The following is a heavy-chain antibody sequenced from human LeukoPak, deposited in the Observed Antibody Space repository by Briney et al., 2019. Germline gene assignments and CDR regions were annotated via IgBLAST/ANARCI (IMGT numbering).Heavy chain of an antibody. CDR3: ASAAGIIGDAFDI. V-gene: IGHV1-2*02. Sequence: ASVKVSCKASGYTFTGYYMHWLRQAPGQGLEWMGWINPNSGGTNYAQKFQGRVTMTRDTSISTAYMELSRLRSDDTAVYYCASAAGIIGDAFDIWGQGTMVTVSS. CDR2: INPNSGGT. J-gene: IGHJ3*02. CDR1: GYTFTGYY. D-gene: IGHD3-10*01.